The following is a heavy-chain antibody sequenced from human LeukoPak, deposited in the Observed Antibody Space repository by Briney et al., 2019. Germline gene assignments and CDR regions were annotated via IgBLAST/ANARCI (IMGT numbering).Heavy chain of an antibody. CDR1: GFTFSSYG. V-gene: IGHV3-30*18. J-gene: IGHJ4*02. CDR2: ISYDGSNK. Sequence: PGGSLRLSCAASGFTFSSYGMHWVRQAPGKGLEWVAVISYDGSNKYYADSVKGRFTISRDNSKNTLYLQMNSLRAEDTAVYYCAKDIWFGELSPDYWGQGTLVTVSS. D-gene: IGHD3-10*01. CDR3: AKDIWFGELSPDY.